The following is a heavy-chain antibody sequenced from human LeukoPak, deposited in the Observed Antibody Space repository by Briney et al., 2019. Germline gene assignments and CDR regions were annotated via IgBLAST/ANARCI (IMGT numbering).Heavy chain of an antibody. CDR3: ARGGGSYLMFEHDY. D-gene: IGHD1-26*01. J-gene: IGHJ4*02. CDR2: IIPIFGTA. V-gene: IGHV1-69*13. Sequence: ASVKVSCKASGYTFTSYGISWVRQAPGQGLEWMGGIIPIFGTANYAQKFQGRVTITADESTSTAYMELSSLRSEDTAVYYCARGGGSYLMFEHDYWGQGTLVTVSS. CDR1: GYTFTSYG.